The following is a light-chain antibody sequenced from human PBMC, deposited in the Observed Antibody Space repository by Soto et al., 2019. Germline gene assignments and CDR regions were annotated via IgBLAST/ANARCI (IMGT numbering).Light chain of an antibody. V-gene: IGLV2-23*03. CDR2: EGS. CDR1: SSDVGGYNL. Sequence: QSVLTHPASVSGSPGQSITISCTGTSSDVGGYNLVSWYQQHPGKAPKLMIFEGSKRPSGVSNRFSGSKSGNTASLTVSGLQAVDEADYYCFSYAGSSSFDVFGTGTKVTVL. CDR3: FSYAGSSSFDV. J-gene: IGLJ1*01.